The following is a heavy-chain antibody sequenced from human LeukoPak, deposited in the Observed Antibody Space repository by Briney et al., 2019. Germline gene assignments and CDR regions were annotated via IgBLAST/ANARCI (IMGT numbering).Heavy chain of an antibody. V-gene: IGHV1-69*04. CDR1: GGTFSSYA. CDR2: IIPILGIA. D-gene: IGHD2-2*01. CDR3: ARGQDIVVAGDY. Sequence: ASVKVSCKASGGTFSSYAISWVRQAPGQGLEWMGRIIPILGIANYAQKLQGRVTMTTDTSTSTAYMELRSLRSDDTAVYYCARGQDIVVAGDYWGQGTLVTVSS. J-gene: IGHJ4*02.